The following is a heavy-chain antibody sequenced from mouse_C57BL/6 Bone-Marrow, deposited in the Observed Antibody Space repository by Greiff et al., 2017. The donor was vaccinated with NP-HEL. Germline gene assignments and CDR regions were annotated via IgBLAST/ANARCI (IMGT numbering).Heavy chain of an antibody. CDR3: ARRRNYYGSSYWYFDV. D-gene: IGHD1-1*01. J-gene: IGHJ1*03. V-gene: IGHV1-81*01. CDR1: GYTFTSYG. Sequence: QVQLKQSGAELARPGASVKLSCKASGYTFTSYGISWVKQRTGQGLEWIGEIYPRSGNTYYNEKFKGKATLTADKSSSTAYMELRSLTSEDSAVYFCARRRNYYGSSYWYFDVWGTGTTVTVSS. CDR2: IYPRSGNT.